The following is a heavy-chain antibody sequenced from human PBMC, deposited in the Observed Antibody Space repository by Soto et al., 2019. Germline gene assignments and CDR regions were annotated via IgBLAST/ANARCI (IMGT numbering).Heavy chain of an antibody. CDR2: IWYDGSNK. D-gene: IGHD6-19*01. CDR3: ARVPRWLVRPVDFDC. Sequence: SLRLSCAASGFTFSSYGMHWVRQAPGKGLEWVAVIWYDGSNKYYADSVKGRFTTSRDNSKNTLYLQMNSLRAEDTAVYYCARVPRWLVRPVDFDCWGQGTMVTVSS. J-gene: IGHJ3*01. CDR1: GFTFSSYG. V-gene: IGHV3-33*01.